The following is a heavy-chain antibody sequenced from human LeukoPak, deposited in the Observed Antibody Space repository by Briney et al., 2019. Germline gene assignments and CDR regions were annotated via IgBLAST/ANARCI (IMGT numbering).Heavy chain of an antibody. D-gene: IGHD3-10*01. J-gene: IGHJ3*02. Sequence: GSLRLSCAASGFTFSSYAMSWVRQAPGKGLEWVSAISGSGGSTYYAASVRGRFAISRDNSQNTLHLQMNSLRLEDTAVYYCVKDWGVLPDYTADGFDIWGPGTMVTVSS. CDR2: ISGSGGST. V-gene: IGHV3-23*01. CDR3: VKDWGVLPDYTADGFDI. CDR1: GFTFSSYA.